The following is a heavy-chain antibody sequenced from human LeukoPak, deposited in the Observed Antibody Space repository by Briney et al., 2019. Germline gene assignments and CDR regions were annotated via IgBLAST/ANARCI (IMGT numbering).Heavy chain of an antibody. CDR1: GYTFTSYG. D-gene: IGHD6-13*01. V-gene: IGHV1-18*01. CDR3: ASLIAAAGTGRSVWFDP. CDR2: ISAYNGNT. Sequence: ASVKVSCKASGYTFTSYGISWVRQAPGQGLEWMGWISAYNGNTNYAQKPQGRVTMTTDTSTSTAYMELRSLRSDDTAVYYCASLIAAAGTGRSVWFDPWGQGTLVTVSS. J-gene: IGHJ5*02.